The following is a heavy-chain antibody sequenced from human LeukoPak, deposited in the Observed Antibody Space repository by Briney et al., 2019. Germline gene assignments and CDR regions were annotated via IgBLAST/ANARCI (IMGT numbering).Heavy chain of an antibody. Sequence: RGSLTLSCAASVFTFSIYEMNWVRQAPGKGREWVSYISSSGSTIYYADSVKGRFTISRDNAKNSLYLQMNSLRAEDTAVYYCARDSGGSQYHAFDYWGQGTLVTVSS. CDR2: ISSSGSTI. CDR1: VFTFSIYE. D-gene: IGHD2-15*01. V-gene: IGHV3-48*03. J-gene: IGHJ4*02. CDR3: ARDSGGSQYHAFDY.